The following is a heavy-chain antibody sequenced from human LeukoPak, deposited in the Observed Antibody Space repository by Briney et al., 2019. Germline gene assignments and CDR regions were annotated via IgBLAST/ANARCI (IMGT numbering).Heavy chain of an antibody. CDR2: IRYDGSNK. V-gene: IGHV3-30*02. J-gene: IGHJ4*02. CDR1: GFTFSSYE. CDR3: AKDFGYCSGGSCYFDY. D-gene: IGHD2-15*01. Sequence: PGGSLRLSCAASGFTFSSYEMNWVRQAPGKGLEWVAFIRYDGSNKYYADSVKGRFTISRDNSKNTLYLQMNSLRAEDTAVYYCAKDFGYCSGGSCYFDYWGQGTLLTVSS.